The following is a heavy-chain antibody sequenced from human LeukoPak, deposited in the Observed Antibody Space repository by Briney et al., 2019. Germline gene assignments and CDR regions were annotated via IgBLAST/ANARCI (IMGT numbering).Heavy chain of an antibody. V-gene: IGHV4-34*01. D-gene: IGHD6-19*01. CDR1: GGSFSGYY. CDR2: INHSGST. CDR3: AREAAVAGTGGAAFDI. J-gene: IGHJ3*02. Sequence: SSETLSLTCAVYGGSFSGYYWSWIRQPPGKGLGWIGEINHSGSTNYNPSLKSRVTISVDTSKNQFSLKLSSVTAADTAVYYCAREAAVAGTGGAAFDIWGQGTMVTVSS.